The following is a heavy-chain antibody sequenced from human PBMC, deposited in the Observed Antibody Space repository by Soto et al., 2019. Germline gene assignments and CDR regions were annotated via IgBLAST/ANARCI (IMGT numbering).Heavy chain of an antibody. V-gene: IGHV3-43*01. J-gene: IGHJ4*02. Sequence: EVYLVESGGAVVQPGGSLRLSCAASGFTFDDHNMYWVRQVSGKGLEWVSLISWDGETTYYADSVKGRFTISRANSKNSLYLQLNALTTEDSGLYYCASSQGDYWGQGTLVTVAS. CDR2: ISWDGETT. D-gene: IGHD6-6*01. CDR1: GFTFDDHN. CDR3: ASSQGDY.